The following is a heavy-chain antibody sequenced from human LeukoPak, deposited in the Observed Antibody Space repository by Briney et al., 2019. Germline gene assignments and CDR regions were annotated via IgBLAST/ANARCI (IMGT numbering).Heavy chain of an antibody. D-gene: IGHD2-15*01. Sequence: PGGALRLSCAASGFTSRSDNMNCVPQAPGKGLGWVSPVSINSGYIYYADSVKGRFTISRDNAKNSLYLQMNSLRAEDTAFYYCAREGVVVGRDFDYWGQGTLVTVSS. J-gene: IGHJ4*02. CDR3: AREGVVVGRDFDY. CDR1: GFTSRSDN. CDR2: VSINSGYI. V-gene: IGHV3-21*01.